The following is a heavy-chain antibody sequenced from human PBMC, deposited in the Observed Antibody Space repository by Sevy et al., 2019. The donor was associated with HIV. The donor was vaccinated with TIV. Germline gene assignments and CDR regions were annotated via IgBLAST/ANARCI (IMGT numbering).Heavy chain of an antibody. CDR2: ISFDASNK. CDR1: GFTFSRYS. V-gene: IGHV3-30*04. J-gene: IGHJ1*01. CDR3: ALERLSSDIAEYFQN. D-gene: IGHD1-1*01. Sequence: GGSLRLSCAASGFTFSRYSMHWVRQAPGKGLEWVATISFDASNKHDADSVKGRFTISRDNFQNSLFLQMNSLRPEDTAVYYCALERLSSDIAEYFQNRGQGTLVTVSS.